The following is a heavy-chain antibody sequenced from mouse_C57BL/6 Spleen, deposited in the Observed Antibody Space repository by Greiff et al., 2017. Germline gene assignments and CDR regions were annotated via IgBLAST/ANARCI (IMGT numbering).Heavy chain of an antibody. CDR1: GYTFTNYW. CDR3: ARSDYGPHWYFDV. Sequence: QVQLQQSGAELVRPGTSVKMSCKASGYTFTNYWIGWAKQRPGHGLEWIGDIYPGGGYTNYNEKFKGKATLTADKSSSTAYMQFSSLTSEDSAIYYCARSDYGPHWYFDVWGTGTTVTVSS. CDR2: IYPGGGYT. J-gene: IGHJ1*03. D-gene: IGHD1-1*01. V-gene: IGHV1-63*01.